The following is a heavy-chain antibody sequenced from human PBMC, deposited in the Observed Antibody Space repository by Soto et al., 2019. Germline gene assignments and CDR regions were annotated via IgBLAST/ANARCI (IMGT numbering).Heavy chain of an antibody. V-gene: IGHV3-13*04. CDR2: IGISGDT. Sequence: GGSLRLSCEASGFTFSKFDMHWVRQPTGKGLEWVSTIGISGDTYYAVSVRGRFTISRDNAKNSLSLQMNSLRAGDTALYFCARGQEVGAHFFDSWGQGTQVTVSS. CDR1: GFTFSKFD. J-gene: IGHJ4*02. CDR3: ARGQEVGAHFFDS. D-gene: IGHD2-15*01.